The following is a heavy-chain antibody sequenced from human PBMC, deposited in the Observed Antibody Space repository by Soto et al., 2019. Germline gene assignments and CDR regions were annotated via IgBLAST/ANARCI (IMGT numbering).Heavy chain of an antibody. Sequence: SETLSLTCTVSGGSISSYYWSWIRQPPGKGLEWIGYIYYSGSTYYNPSIKSRVNISVDTSKNQLSLKLSSVTAADTAVYYCARVGGFGATTIDYWGQGTLVTVSS. V-gene: IGHV4-59*08. CDR2: IYYSGST. CDR3: ARVGGFGATTIDY. J-gene: IGHJ4*02. D-gene: IGHD3-10*01. CDR1: GGSISSYY.